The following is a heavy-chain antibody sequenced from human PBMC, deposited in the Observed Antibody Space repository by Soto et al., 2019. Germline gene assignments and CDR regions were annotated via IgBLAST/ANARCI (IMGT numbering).Heavy chain of an antibody. CDR2: ISISGSTI. CDR1: GFTFSDYY. V-gene: IGHV3-11*01. D-gene: IGHD3-22*01. J-gene: IGHJ2*01. Sequence: GGSLRLSCAASGFTFSDYYMSWSRQAPGRGLEWVSYISISGSTIYYTDSVKGRFTISRDNAKNSLYLQMNSLRAEDTAVYYCARHSYYYDSSGYYGLWYFDLWGRGTLVTVSS. CDR3: ARHSYYYDSSGYYGLWYFDL.